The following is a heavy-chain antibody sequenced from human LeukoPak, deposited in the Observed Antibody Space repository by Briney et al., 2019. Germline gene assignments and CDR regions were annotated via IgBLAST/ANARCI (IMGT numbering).Heavy chain of an antibody. CDR1: GFTFSSFW. Sequence: GGSLRLSCVASGFTFSSFWMSWVRQAPGKGLEFVANIDQGGSVRNYVDSVKGRFIISRDNAENSLYLQMDSLRAEDTAVYFCARDPGSSSFDYWGLGTPVTVSS. D-gene: IGHD6-13*01. J-gene: IGHJ4*02. CDR3: ARDPGSSSFDY. CDR2: IDQGGSVR. V-gene: IGHV3-7*01.